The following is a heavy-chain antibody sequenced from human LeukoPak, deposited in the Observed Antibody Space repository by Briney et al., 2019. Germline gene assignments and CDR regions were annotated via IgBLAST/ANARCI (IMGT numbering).Heavy chain of an antibody. D-gene: IGHD3/OR15-3a*01. J-gene: IGHJ4*02. Sequence: SETLSLTCTVSGVSISSSNSYWGWIRQPPGKGLEWISSIYYSGNTYYYASLKSQLSISIDTHKHQFSLRLTSVTAADTAVYYCARQTGSGLFILPGGQGTLVTVSS. V-gene: IGHV4-39*01. CDR3: ARQTGSGLFILP. CDR1: GVSISSSNSY. CDR2: IYYSGNT.